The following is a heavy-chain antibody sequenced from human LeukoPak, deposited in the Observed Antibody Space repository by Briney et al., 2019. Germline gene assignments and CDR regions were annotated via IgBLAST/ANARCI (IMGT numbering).Heavy chain of an antibody. Sequence: KAGGSLRLSCAASGFTFSDYYMSWIRQPPGKGLEWIGEINHSGSTNYNPSLKSRVTISVDTSKNQFSLKLSSVTAADTAVYYCARARGRRAFDIWGQGTMVTVSS. V-gene: IGHV4-34*01. CDR2: INHSGST. CDR3: ARARGRRAFDI. J-gene: IGHJ3*02. D-gene: IGHD6-6*01. CDR1: GFTFSDYY.